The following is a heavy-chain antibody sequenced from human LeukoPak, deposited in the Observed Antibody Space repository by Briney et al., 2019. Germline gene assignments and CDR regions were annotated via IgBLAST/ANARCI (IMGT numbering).Heavy chain of an antibody. V-gene: IGHV1-2*02. CDR2: INPNSGGT. Sequence: GASVKVSCKASGYTFTGYYMHWVRQAPGQGLEWMGWINPNSGGTNYAQKFQGRVTMTRDTSISTAYMELNRLRSDDTAVYYCARDPYSSGWYNWFDPWGQGTLVTVSS. D-gene: IGHD6-19*01. CDR1: GYTFTGYY. J-gene: IGHJ5*02. CDR3: ARDPYSSGWYNWFDP.